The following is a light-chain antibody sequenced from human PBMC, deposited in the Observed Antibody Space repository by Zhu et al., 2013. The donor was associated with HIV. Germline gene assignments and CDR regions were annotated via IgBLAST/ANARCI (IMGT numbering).Light chain of an antibody. J-gene: IGKJ2*01. Sequence: EIVLTQSPGTLSLSPGERVTLSCRASQSIASRYLAWYQQKSGQAPRLLMSGASSRAPGIPDRFSGSGSGTDFTLTISSLEPEDFTVYYCQQRSKWPPFTFGQGTKLEIK. CDR2: GAS. CDR1: QSIASRY. V-gene: IGKV3D-20*02. CDR3: QQRSKWPPFT.